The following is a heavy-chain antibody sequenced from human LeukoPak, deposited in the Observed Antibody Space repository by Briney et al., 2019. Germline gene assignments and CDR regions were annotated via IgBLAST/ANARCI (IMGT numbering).Heavy chain of an antibody. Sequence: PGGSLRLSCAASGFTFSTYAMNWVRQAPGKGLEWVSGIGGSGGNTWYADSVKGRFTISRDNSKNTLYLQMNSLRAEDTAVYYCAKQGCSGGSCYFDYWGQGTLVTVSS. D-gene: IGHD2-15*01. CDR1: GFTFSTYA. CDR3: AKQGCSGGSCYFDY. CDR2: IGGSGGNT. J-gene: IGHJ4*02. V-gene: IGHV3-23*01.